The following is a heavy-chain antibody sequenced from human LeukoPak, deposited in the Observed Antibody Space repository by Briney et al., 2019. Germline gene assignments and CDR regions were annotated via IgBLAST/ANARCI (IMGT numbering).Heavy chain of an antibody. V-gene: IGHV4-39*07. D-gene: IGHD4/OR15-4a*01. Sequence: KTSETLSLTCTVSGGSISSSSYYWGWIRQPPGKGLEWIGSIYYSGSTYYNPSLKSRVTISVDTSKNQFSLKLSSVTAADTAVYYCARLLTTAEWRNDAFDIWGQGTMVTVSS. CDR2: IYYSGST. CDR3: ARLLTTAEWRNDAFDI. J-gene: IGHJ3*02. CDR1: GGSISSSSYY.